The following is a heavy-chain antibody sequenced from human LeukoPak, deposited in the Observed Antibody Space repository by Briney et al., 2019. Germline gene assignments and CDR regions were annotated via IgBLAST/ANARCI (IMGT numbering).Heavy chain of an antibody. Sequence: GGSLRLSCSASGFTFSSYAMHWVRQAPGKGLEYVSAISSNGGSTYYADSVKGRFTISRDNSKNTLYLQMSSLRAEDTAVYYCAKERGGQDWDFDLWGRGTLVTVSS. CDR1: GFTFSSYA. CDR3: AKERGGQDWDFDL. D-gene: IGHD3-10*01. J-gene: IGHJ2*01. CDR2: ISSNGGST. V-gene: IGHV3-64D*06.